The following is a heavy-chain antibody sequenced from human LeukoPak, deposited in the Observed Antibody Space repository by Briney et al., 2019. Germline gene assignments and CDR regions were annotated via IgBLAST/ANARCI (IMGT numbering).Heavy chain of an antibody. D-gene: IGHD3-3*01. CDR1: GGSIRSSSHY. J-gene: IGHJ3*02. CDR2: IFYSGST. CDR3: ARDPKGRLTYYDFWSDDLGAFDI. V-gene: IGHV4-39*07. Sequence: NPSETLSLTCTVSGGSIRSSSHYWGWIRQPPGKGLEWIGTIFYSGSTYYNPSLKSRVTISVDRSKNQFSLKLSPVTAADTAVYYCARDPKGRLTYYDFWSDDLGAFDIWGQGTEVTVSS.